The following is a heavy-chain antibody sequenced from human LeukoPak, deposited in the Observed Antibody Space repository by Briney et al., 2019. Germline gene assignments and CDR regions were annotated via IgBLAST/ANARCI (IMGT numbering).Heavy chain of an antibody. V-gene: IGHV3-48*01. CDR3: ARDGTVAASFDY. CDR1: GFTFSTYG. D-gene: IGHD6-19*01. CDR2: ISTGSSTM. J-gene: IGHJ4*02. Sequence: GSLRLSSAASGFTFSTYGMSWVRQAPGKGLEWVSYISTGSSTMYYADSVKGRFTISRDNVKNSLDLQRKSLRAEDTAMYYCARDGTVAASFDYWGQGTLVTVSS.